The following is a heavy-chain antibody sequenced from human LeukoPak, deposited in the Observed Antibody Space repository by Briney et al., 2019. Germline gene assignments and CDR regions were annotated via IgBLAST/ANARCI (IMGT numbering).Heavy chain of an antibody. J-gene: IGHJ4*02. V-gene: IGHV4-59*08. CDR2: IYYSGST. Sequence: PSETLSLTCTVSGGSISSHYWSWIRQPPGKGLEWIGYIYYSGSTNYNPSLKSRVTISLDTSKNQFSLSLRFVTAADTAVYFCARYASGSSAFDSWGQGTLVTVSS. D-gene: IGHD3-10*01. CDR3: ARYASGSSAFDS. CDR1: GGSISSHY.